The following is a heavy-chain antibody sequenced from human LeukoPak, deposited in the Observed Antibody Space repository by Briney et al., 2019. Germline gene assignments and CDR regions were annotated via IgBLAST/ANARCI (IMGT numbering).Heavy chain of an antibody. J-gene: IGHJ4*02. CDR1: GGSISSNY. D-gene: IGHD2-15*01. CDR2: IYYTGST. Sequence: PSETLPLTCTVSGGSISSNYWSWIRQPPGKGLEWIGFIYYTGSTNYSPSLKSRVTISVDTSKTQFSLKLSSVTAADTAVYYCARSSCSGGSCYWYWGQGTLVTVSS. V-gene: IGHV4-59*01. CDR3: ARSSCSGGSCYWY.